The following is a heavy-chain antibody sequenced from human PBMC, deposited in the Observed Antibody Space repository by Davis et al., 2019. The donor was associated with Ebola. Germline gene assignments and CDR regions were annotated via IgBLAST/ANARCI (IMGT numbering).Heavy chain of an antibody. CDR3: ANLAYGGGPLKY. CDR1: GFNLSNYG. D-gene: IGHD4-23*01. Sequence: GSLKISCTSSGFNLSNYGMHWVRQAPGKGLEWVALLSFDGRDEYYAQSVKGRFTISRDKSKNTLSLQMNSLRPEDTATYYCANLAYGGGPLKYWGQGTLVAVSS. CDR2: LSFDGRDE. J-gene: IGHJ4*02. V-gene: IGHV3-30*18.